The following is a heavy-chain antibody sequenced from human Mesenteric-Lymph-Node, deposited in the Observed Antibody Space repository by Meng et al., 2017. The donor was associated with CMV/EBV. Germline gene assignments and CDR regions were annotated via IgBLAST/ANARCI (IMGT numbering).Heavy chain of an antibody. J-gene: IGHJ4*02. V-gene: IGHV1-69-2*01. CDR1: GRPFTDHS. Sequence: CKVFGRPFTDHSMRWLQQAPGKGLEWLGLVDPEDGETMYAEKFQGRVTIIADTSTDTSYMELSSLRSEDSAVYYCATGPSGDYYFDQGGQGTLVTVSS. CDR3: ATGPSGDYYFDQ. D-gene: IGHD4-17*01. CDR2: VDPEDGET.